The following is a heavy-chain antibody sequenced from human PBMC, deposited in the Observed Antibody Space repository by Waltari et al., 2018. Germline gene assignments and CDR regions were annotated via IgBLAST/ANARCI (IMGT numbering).Heavy chain of an antibody. CDR2: ISWNSGSI. Sequence: EVQLVESGGGLVQPGRSLRLSCAASGFTFDDYAMHWVRQAPGKGLEWFSGISWNSGSIGYADSVKGRFTISRDNAKNSLYLQMNSLRAEDMALYYCAKDMSGSYYYYGMDVWGQGTTVTVSS. J-gene: IGHJ6*02. D-gene: IGHD1-26*01. CDR1: GFTFDDYA. CDR3: AKDMSGSYYYYGMDV. V-gene: IGHV3-9*03.